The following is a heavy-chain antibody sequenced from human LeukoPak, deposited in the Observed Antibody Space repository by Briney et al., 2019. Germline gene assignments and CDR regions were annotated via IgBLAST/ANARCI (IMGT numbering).Heavy chain of an antibody. CDR3: AKGRFCTGSGCYSTAPDY. Sequence: GGSLRLSCEASGFTFSSYAMSCVRQAPGKGLEWVSAISGSGDRTYYADSVRGRFSISRDSTTSTLFLKMDSLRAEETPVSYCAKGRFCTGSGCYSTAPDYWGQGTLVTVSS. CDR2: ISGSGDRT. D-gene: IGHD2-15*01. CDR1: GFTFSSYA. V-gene: IGHV3-23*01. J-gene: IGHJ4*02.